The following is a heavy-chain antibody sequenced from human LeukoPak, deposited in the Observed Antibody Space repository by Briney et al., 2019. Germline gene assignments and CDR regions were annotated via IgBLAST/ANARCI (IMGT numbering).Heavy chain of an antibody. CDR2: ISSSGST. V-gene: IGHV4-61*02. D-gene: IGHD3-22*01. CDR1: GDSISSGDYY. Sequence: SSQTLSLTCTVSGDSISSGDYYWSWIRQPAGKGLEWIGRISSSGSTNYNPSLKSRVTISVDTSKNQFSLKLSSVTAADTAVYFCARGPYSYDSSGAFDIWGQGTMVTVSS. J-gene: IGHJ3*02. CDR3: ARGPYSYDSSGAFDI.